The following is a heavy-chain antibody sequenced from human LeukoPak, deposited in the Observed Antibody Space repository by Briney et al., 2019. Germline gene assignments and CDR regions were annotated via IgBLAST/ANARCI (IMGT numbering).Heavy chain of an antibody. CDR3: ARAKTYYDSSGGFDP. CDR1: GYSSTNYG. D-gene: IGHD3-22*01. Sequence: ASVKVSCKASGYSSTNYGISWVRQAPGQGLEWMGWIHIYRGNTNYAQKFQGRVTMTTDTSTSTVYMEVRGLRSDDTAVYYCARAKTYYDSSGGFDPWGQGTLVTVSS. V-gene: IGHV1-18*01. CDR2: IHIYRGNT. J-gene: IGHJ5*02.